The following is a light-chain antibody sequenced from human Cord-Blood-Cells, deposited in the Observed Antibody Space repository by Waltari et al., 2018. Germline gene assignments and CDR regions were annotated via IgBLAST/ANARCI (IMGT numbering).Light chain of an antibody. V-gene: IGKV3-11*01. J-gene: IGKJ4*01. CDR3: QQRSNWLT. Sequence: EIVLTQSPATLSLSPWERATLSCRSSQSVSSYLAWYQQKHGQAPRLLIYDASNRATGIPARFSGSGSGTDFTLTISSLEPEDFAVYYCQQRSNWLTFGGGTKVEIK. CDR2: DAS. CDR1: QSVSSY.